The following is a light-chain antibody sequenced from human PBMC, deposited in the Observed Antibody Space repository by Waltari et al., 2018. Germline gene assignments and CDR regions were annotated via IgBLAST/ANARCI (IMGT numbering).Light chain of an antibody. J-gene: IGKJ2*01. Sequence: DTVLTHSPVPLSLSPGKRAPLPCRASQSVRDNDLAWYQQKPGQAPRILIDDASSRATGITDRCSGSGSGTDFTLTISRLEPEDFAVYYCQQYSTPYTFGQGTKLE. CDR3: QQYSTPYT. V-gene: IGKV3-20*01. CDR2: DAS. CDR1: QSVRDND.